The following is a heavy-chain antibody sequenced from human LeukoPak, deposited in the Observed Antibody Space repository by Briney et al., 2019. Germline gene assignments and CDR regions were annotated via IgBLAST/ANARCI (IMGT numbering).Heavy chain of an antibody. J-gene: IGHJ3*02. CDR1: GGSISSYY. Sequence: SETLSLTCTVSGGSISSYYWSWIRQPPGKGLEWIGYIYYSGSTNYNPSLKSRVTISVDTSKNQFSLKLSSVTAADTAVYYCARMMYSSSWYWAFDIWGQGTMVTVSS. V-gene: IGHV4-59*08. D-gene: IGHD6-13*01. CDR3: ARMMYSSSWYWAFDI. CDR2: IYYSGST.